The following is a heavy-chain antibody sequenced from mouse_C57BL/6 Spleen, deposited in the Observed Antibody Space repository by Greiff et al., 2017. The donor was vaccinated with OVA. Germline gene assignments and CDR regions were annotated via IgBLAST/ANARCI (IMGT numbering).Heavy chain of an antibody. Sequence: EVMLVESGGGLVQSGRSLRLSCATSGFTFSDFYMEWVRQAPGKGLEWIAASRNKANDYTTEYSASVKGRFIVSRDTSQSILYLQMNALRAEDTAIYYCARDALVVATRDWYFEVWGTGTTVTVSS. D-gene: IGHD1-1*01. CDR3: ARDALVVATRDWYFEV. CDR2: SRNKANDYTT. J-gene: IGHJ1*03. CDR1: GFTFSDFY. V-gene: IGHV7-1*01.